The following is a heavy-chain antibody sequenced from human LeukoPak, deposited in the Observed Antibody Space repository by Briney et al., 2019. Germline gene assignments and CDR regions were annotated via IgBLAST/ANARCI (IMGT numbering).Heavy chain of an antibody. CDR2: IIPILGIA. Sequence: GASVKVSCKASGYTFTSYAISWVRQAPGQGLEWMGRIIPILGIANYAQKFQGRVTITADKSTSTAYMELSSLRSEDTAVYYCARDRRTGSSSGYYYYGMDVWGQGTTVTVSS. CDR3: ARDRRTGSSSGYYYYGMDV. J-gene: IGHJ6*02. CDR1: GYTFTSYA. D-gene: IGHD6-6*01. V-gene: IGHV1-69*04.